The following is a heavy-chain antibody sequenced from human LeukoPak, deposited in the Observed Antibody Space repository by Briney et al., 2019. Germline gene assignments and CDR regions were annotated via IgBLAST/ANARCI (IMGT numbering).Heavy chain of an antibody. CDR1: GGACSCYY. J-gene: IGHJ5*02. V-gene: IGHV4-34*01. CDR3: ARDRFSIAAAGCWFDP. Sequence: SETLSLTGAVSGGACSCYYWDGIRQPPGKGLEWIGEINHSGSTNYNPSLKSRVTMSVDTSKNQFSLKLSSVTAADTAVYYCARDRFSIAAAGCWFDPWGQGTLVTVSS. D-gene: IGHD6-13*01. CDR2: INHSGST.